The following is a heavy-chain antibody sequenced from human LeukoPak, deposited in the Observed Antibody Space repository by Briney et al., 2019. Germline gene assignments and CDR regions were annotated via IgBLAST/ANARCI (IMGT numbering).Heavy chain of an antibody. V-gene: IGHV4-34*01. D-gene: IGHD3-16*01. Sequence: PSETLSLTCAVYGGSFSGYYWNWIRQPPGKGLEWIGEIKHSGSTNYNPSLKSRVTTSVDMPKEQFSLKLSSVTAADTAIYYCARGGLGELGFDIWGQGTMVTVSS. CDR3: ARGGLGELGFDI. CDR1: GGSFSGYY. J-gene: IGHJ3*02. CDR2: IKHSGST.